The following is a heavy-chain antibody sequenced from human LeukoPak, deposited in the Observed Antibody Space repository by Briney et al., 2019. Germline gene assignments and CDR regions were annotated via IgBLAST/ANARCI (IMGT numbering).Heavy chain of an antibody. Sequence: PSETLSLTCAVSGGSISSNNWWSWVRQPPGKGLEWIGEIYHSGSTNYNPSLKSRVTISVDKSKNQFSLKLSSVTAADTAVYYCARGPGSGWANPFDYWGQGTLVTVSS. CDR2: IYHSGST. D-gene: IGHD6-19*01. CDR1: GGSISSNNW. V-gene: IGHV4-4*02. CDR3: ARGPGSGWANPFDY. J-gene: IGHJ4*02.